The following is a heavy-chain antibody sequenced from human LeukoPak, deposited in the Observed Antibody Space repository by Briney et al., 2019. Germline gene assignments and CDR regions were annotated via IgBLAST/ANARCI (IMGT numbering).Heavy chain of an antibody. CDR2: IYYSGST. V-gene: IGHV4-31*03. CDR3: ARVAAYYYDSSGYYYSGPFDY. Sequence: SETLSLTCTVSGGSISSGGYYWSWIRQHPGKGLEWIGYIYYSGSTYYNPSPKSRVTISVDTSKNQFSLKLSSVTAADTAVYYCARVAAYYYDSSGYYYSGPFDYWGQGTLVTVSS. D-gene: IGHD3-22*01. J-gene: IGHJ4*02. CDR1: GGSISSGGYY.